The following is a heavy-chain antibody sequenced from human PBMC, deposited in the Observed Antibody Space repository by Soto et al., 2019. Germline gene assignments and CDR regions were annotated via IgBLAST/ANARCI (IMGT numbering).Heavy chain of an antibody. J-gene: IGHJ6*02. CDR1: GGSISSGCYS. CDR2: MYYSGST. CDR3: ARHGRDAYNNDLYYGMDV. D-gene: IGHD1-1*01. Sequence: HSETLSLTCAVSGGSISSGCYSWSWIRQPPGKGLEWIGYMYYSGSTNYNPSLKSRVTMSADTSKNQLSLKLRSVTAADTAVYYCARHGRDAYNNDLYYGMDVWGQGTTVTVSS. V-gene: IGHV4-30-2*03.